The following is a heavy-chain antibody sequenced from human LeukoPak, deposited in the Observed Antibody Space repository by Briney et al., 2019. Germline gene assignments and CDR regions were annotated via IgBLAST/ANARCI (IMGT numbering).Heavy chain of an antibody. Sequence: ASVKVSCKASGYTFTSYGISWVRQAPGQGLEWMGWISAYNGNTNYAQKLQGRVTMTTDTSTSTAYMELRGLRSDDTAVYYCARDRPYGSGSYYMPPFDYWGQGTLVTVSS. CDR1: GYTFTSYG. D-gene: IGHD3-10*01. V-gene: IGHV1-18*01. J-gene: IGHJ4*02. CDR3: ARDRPYGSGSYYMPPFDY. CDR2: ISAYNGNT.